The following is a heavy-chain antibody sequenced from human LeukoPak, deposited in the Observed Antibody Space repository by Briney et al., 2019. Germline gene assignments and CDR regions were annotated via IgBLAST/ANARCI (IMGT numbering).Heavy chain of an antibody. D-gene: IGHD5-12*01. CDR3: AKGGYDYVEVAYFDY. V-gene: IGHV3-23*01. J-gene: IGHJ4*02. CDR1: GFTFSNYA. CDR2: IIASSGST. Sequence: GGSLRLSCAASGFTFSNYAMNWVRQAPGKGLEWVSTIIASSGSTFYADSVKGRFTISKDTSKYTLYLHMSSLRADDTAVYYCAKGGYDYVEVAYFDYWGQGTLVTVSS.